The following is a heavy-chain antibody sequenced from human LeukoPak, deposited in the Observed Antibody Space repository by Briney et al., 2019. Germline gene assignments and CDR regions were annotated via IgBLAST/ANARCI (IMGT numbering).Heavy chain of an antibody. J-gene: IGHJ4*02. CDR3: AGAYCSSTSCRTPFDY. CDR1: GGTFSSYA. D-gene: IGHD2-2*01. CDR2: IIPIFGTA. V-gene: IGHV1-69*05. Sequence: SVKVSCKASGGTFSSYAISWVRQAPGQGLEWMGGIIPIFGTANYAQKFQGRVTITTDESTSTAYMELSSLRSEDTAVYYCAGAYCSSTSCRTPFDYWGQGTLVTVSS.